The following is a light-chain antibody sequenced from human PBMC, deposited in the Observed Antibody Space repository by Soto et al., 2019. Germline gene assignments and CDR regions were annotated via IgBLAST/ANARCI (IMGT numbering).Light chain of an antibody. CDR2: DTS. J-gene: IGKJ1*01. V-gene: IGKV3D-20*01. Sequence: PGERAALSCRASQSVSSKFLAWCQPKLGLAPRLLIFDTSIRATGIPDRFSGSGSGTDFTLTISRLEPEDFAVYYCQQYGSSPKTFGQGTKVDIK. CDR3: QQYGSSPKT. CDR1: QSVSSKF.